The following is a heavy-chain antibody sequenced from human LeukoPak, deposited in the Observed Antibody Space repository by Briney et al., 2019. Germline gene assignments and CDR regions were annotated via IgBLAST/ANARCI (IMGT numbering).Heavy chain of an antibody. CDR3: ARERDGYKKARYNWFDP. D-gene: IGHD5-24*01. CDR1: GGSISSYY. CDR2: IYYSGST. J-gene: IGHJ5*02. V-gene: IGHV4-59*01. Sequence: SETLSLTCTVSGGSISSYYWSWIRQPPGKGLEWIGYIYYSGSTNYNPSLKSRVTISVDTSKNQFSLKLSSVTAADTAVYYCARERDGYKKARYNWFDPWGQGTLVTVSS.